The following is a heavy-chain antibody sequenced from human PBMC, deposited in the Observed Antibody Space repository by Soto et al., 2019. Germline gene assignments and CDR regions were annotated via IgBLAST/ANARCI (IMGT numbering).Heavy chain of an antibody. CDR2: ISYDGSNK. CDR1: GFTFSSYA. D-gene: IGHD2-2*01. Sequence: QVQLVESGGGVVQPGRSLRLSCAASGFTFSSYAMHWVRQAPGKGLEWVAVISYDGSNKYYADSVKGRFTISRDNSKNTLKLQMNSLRAEDTAVYYCARDSERGDIVVVPAHDFDYWGQGTLVTVSS. CDR3: ARDSERGDIVVVPAHDFDY. J-gene: IGHJ4*02. V-gene: IGHV3-30-3*01.